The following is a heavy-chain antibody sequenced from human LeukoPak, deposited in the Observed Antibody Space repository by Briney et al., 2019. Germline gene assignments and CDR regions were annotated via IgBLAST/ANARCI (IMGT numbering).Heavy chain of an antibody. V-gene: IGHV3-13*01. CDR1: GFTLSNHD. Sequence: PGGSLRLSCAASGFTLSNHDMHWVRQATGKGLEWVSAIGTAVTADRTYYAASVKGRFTISRDNAKNSFYLQLNSLRVGDTAVYYCARIGIPRYYYYYCMDVWGKGTTVTVSS. D-gene: IGHD2-21*01. CDR3: ARIGIPRYYYYYCMDV. CDR2: IGTAVTADRT. J-gene: IGHJ6*03.